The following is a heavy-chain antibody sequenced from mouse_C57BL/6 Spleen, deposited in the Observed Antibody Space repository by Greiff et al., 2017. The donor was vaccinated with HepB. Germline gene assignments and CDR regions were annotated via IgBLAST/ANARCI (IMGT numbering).Heavy chain of an antibody. CDR2: IYPGSGNT. D-gene: IGHD2-5*01. J-gene: IGHJ4*01. Sequence: VQLQQSGAELVRPGASVKLSCKASGYTFTDYYINWVKQRPGQGLEWIARIYPGSGNTYYNEKFKGKATLTAEKSSSTAYMQLSSLTSEDSAVYFCAIDIPYSNYAMDYWGQGTSVTVSS. CDR1: GYTFTDYY. V-gene: IGHV1-76*01. CDR3: AIDIPYSNYAMDY.